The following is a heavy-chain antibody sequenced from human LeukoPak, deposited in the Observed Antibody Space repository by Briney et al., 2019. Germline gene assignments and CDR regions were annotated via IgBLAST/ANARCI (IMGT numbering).Heavy chain of an antibody. V-gene: IGHV4-4*09. D-gene: IGHD2-2*01. CDR1: GGSISSYY. Sequence: SETLSLTCTVSGGSISSYYWSWIRQPPGKGLEWIGYIYTSGSTNYNPSLKSRVTISVDTSKSQFSLKLSSVTAADTAVYYCARHSGNRAVPAAFMFDPWGQGTLVTVSS. J-gene: IGHJ5*02. CDR3: ARHSGNRAVPAAFMFDP. CDR2: IYTSGST.